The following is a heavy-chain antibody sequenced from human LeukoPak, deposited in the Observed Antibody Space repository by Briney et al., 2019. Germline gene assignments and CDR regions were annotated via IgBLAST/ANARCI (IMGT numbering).Heavy chain of an antibody. D-gene: IGHD2-15*01. CDR1: GFTFKSYA. Sequence: GGSLRLSCSASGFTFKSYAMHWVRQAPGKGLEYVSSINTNGANTYYADSVKGRFTISRDNSRNTVYVQMNSLTPEDTAVYYCAKDRGFEYYYGMDVWGQGTTVTVSS. V-gene: IGHV3-64*05. J-gene: IGHJ6*02. CDR2: INTNGANT. CDR3: AKDRGFEYYYGMDV.